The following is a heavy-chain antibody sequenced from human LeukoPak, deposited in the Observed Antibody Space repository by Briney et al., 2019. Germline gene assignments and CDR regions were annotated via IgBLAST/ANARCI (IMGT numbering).Heavy chain of an antibody. J-gene: IGHJ4*02. CDR2: INPTSTSI. V-gene: IGHV3-21*01. CDR3: VRLRRNSARSDYYYFYDY. CDR1: GLTFSDYS. Sequence: GGSLRLSCAASGLTFSDYSINWVRQAPGKGLEWVSSINPTSTSIYYADAVKGRFTISRDNARSSLYLHMNSLRAEDTAVYYCVRLRRNSARSDYYYFYDYWGQGILVTVSS. D-gene: IGHD3-22*01.